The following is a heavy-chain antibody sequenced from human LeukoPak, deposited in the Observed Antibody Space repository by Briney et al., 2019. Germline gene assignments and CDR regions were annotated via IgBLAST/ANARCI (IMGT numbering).Heavy chain of an antibody. Sequence: TGGSLRLSCAASGFTFSSYGMHWVRQAPGKGLEWVAFIRYDGSNKYHADSVKGRFTISRDNSKNTLYLQMNSLRAEDTAVYYCAKDRSGSYQYYFDYWGQGTLVTVSS. D-gene: IGHD1-26*01. CDR3: AKDRSGSYQYYFDY. CDR1: GFTFSSYG. CDR2: IRYDGSNK. V-gene: IGHV3-30*02. J-gene: IGHJ4*02.